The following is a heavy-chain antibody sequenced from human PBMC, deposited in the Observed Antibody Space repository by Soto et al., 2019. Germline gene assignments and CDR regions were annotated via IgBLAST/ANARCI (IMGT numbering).Heavy chain of an antibody. J-gene: IGHJ4*02. CDR2: IYYSGST. D-gene: IGHD6-6*01. Sequence: LETLSLTCTVSGGSISSSSYYWGWIRQPPGKGLEWIGSIYYSGSTYYNPSLKSRVTISVDTSKNQFSLKLSSVTAADTAVYYCARRTAARLIDYWGQGTLVTVSS. V-gene: IGHV4-39*01. CDR1: GGSISSSSYY. CDR3: ARRTAARLIDY.